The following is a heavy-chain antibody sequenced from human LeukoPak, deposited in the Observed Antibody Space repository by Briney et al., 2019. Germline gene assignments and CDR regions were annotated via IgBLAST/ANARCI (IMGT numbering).Heavy chain of an antibody. J-gene: IGHJ4*02. CDR2: IYPGDSDT. CDR3: ARSAAARGRFDY. D-gene: IGHD6-13*01. Sequence: GESLQISCKGSGCSFTSYWIGWVRQMPGKGLEWMGIIYPGDSDTRYSPSFQGQVTISADKSISTAYLQWSSLKASDTAMYYCARSAAARGRFDYWGQRTLVTVSS. V-gene: IGHV5-51*01. CDR1: GCSFTSYW.